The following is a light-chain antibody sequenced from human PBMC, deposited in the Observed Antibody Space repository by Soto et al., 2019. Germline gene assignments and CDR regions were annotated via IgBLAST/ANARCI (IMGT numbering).Light chain of an antibody. CDR2: DVS. J-gene: IGLJ1*01. Sequence: QSALTQPASVSGSPGQPITISCTGTSSDVGNYDLVSWYQQHPGKAPKLIIYDVSKRPSGVSDSFSGSKSGNTASLTISGLQVEDEANYHCCSYASNNIYVCGRGTKVTVL. V-gene: IGLV2-23*02. CDR3: CSYASNNIYV. CDR1: SSDVGNYDL.